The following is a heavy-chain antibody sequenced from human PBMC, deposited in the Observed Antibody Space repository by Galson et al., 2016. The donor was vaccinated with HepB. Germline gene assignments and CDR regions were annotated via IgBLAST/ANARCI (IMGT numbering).Heavy chain of an antibody. V-gene: IGHV2-5*01. CDR3: ARSSPYYYGSGSPFDP. D-gene: IGHD3-10*01. CDR1: GFSLTTSGVG. Sequence: PALVKPTQTLTVTCTFSGFSLTTSGVGVGWIRQPPGKALAWLALIYWNDDTRYSPSLKSRLTIAKDTSNNQVVLTMTNMDPADTATYYCARSSPYYYGSGSPFDPWGQGTLVTVSS. J-gene: IGHJ5*02. CDR2: IYWNDDT.